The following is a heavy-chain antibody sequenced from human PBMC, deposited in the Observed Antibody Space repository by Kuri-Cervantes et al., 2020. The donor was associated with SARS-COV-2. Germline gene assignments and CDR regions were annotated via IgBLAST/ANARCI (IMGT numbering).Heavy chain of an antibody. Sequence: GESLKISCAASGFTFSSYGMHWVRQAPGKGLEWVAVIWYDGSNKYCADSVKGRFTISRDNPRNTLYLQLNDLRTEDTAVFYCAKASGDIALVPITPSGWGLCPKVRPGGEFYYDSWGQGTLVTVSS. V-gene: IGHV3-33*08. CDR3: AKASGDIALVPITPSGWGLCPKVRPGGEFYYDS. CDR1: GFTFSSYG. J-gene: IGHJ4*02. D-gene: IGHD3-10*01. CDR2: IWYDGSNK.